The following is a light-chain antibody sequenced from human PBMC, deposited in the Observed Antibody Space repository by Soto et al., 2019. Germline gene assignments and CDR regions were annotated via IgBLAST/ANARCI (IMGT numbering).Light chain of an antibody. CDR3: QQYNSYSWT. V-gene: IGKV1-5*01. CDR1: QNIRGW. CDR2: DAS. J-gene: IGKJ1*01. Sequence: DIRMTQSPSTLSTSVGDRVTITCRASQNIRGWLAWYQQKPGKAPKLLIYDASTLERGVPSRFSGSASGTEFTLTISRLQPDDFATDYCQQYNSYSWTFGQGTPVASK.